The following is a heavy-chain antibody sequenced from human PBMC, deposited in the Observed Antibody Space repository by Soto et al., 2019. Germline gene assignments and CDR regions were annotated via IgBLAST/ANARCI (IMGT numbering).Heavy chain of an antibody. CDR2: ISAYNGNT. Sequence: ASVKVSCKASGYTFTSYGISWVRQAPGQGLEGRGGISAYNGNTNYAQKLQGRGTMTTDTSTSTADMELRSLRCDDTAGDYCAREGPLDTIYGGTSRPTHSWGQATLATVSS. D-gene: IGHD4-17*01. V-gene: IGHV1-18*01. CDR3: AREGPLDTIYGGTSRPTHS. J-gene: IGHJ4*02. CDR1: GYTFTSYG.